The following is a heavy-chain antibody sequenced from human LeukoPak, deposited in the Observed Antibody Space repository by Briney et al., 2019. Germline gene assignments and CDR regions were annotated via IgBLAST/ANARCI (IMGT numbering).Heavy chain of an antibody. V-gene: IGHV4-4*07. J-gene: IGHJ6*02. CDR1: GGSISSYY. CDR2: IYTSGST. CDR3: ARVSVLLWFGGDPMDV. Sequence: SETLSLTCTVSGGSISSYYWSWIRQPAGKGLEWIGRIYTSGSTNYNPSLKSRVTMSVDTSKNQFSLKLSSVTAADTAVYYCARVSVLLWFGGDPMDVWGQGTTVTVSS. D-gene: IGHD3-10*01.